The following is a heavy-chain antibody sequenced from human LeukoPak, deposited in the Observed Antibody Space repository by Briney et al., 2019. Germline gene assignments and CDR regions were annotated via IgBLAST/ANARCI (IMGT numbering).Heavy chain of an antibody. CDR3: ARQGSGCGGDCYPGAFDI. J-gene: IGHJ3*02. V-gene: IGHV4-39*01. CDR2: IYYSGST. CDR1: GGSISSSSYY. Sequence: SETLSLTCTVSGGSISSSSYYWGWIRQPPGKGLEWIGSIYYSGSTYYNSSLKSRVTISVDTSKNQFSPKPSSVTAADTAVYYCARQGSGCGGDCYPGAFDIWGQGTMVTVSS. D-gene: IGHD2-21*02.